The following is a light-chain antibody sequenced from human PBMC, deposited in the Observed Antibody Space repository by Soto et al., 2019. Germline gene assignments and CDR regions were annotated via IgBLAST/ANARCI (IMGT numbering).Light chain of an antibody. CDR1: SSNIGRGYD. J-gene: IGLJ3*02. CDR3: QTFDSSLTISWV. Sequence: QSVLTQPPSASGTPGQRVTISCSGSSSNIGRGYDVHWYQQLPGSAPRLLLSGDSNRPSGVPDRFSGSRSGTSASLAITGLQAEDEADYYCQTFDSSLTISWVFGGGTKLTVL. V-gene: IGLV1-40*01. CDR2: GDS.